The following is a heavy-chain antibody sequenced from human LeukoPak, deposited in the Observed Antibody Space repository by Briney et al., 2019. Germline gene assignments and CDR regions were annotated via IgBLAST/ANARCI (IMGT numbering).Heavy chain of an antibody. J-gene: IGHJ4*02. CDR3: ARGAPGGFDWLPYYFDY. CDR1: GGSISSGGYY. Sequence: PSQTLSLTCTVSGGSISSGGYYWSWIRQHPGKGLEWIGYIYYSGSTYYNPSLKSRVTISVDTSKNQFSLKLSSVTAADTAVYYCARGAPGGFDWLPYYFDYWGQGTLVTVSS. D-gene: IGHD3-9*01. CDR2: IYYSGST. V-gene: IGHV4-31*03.